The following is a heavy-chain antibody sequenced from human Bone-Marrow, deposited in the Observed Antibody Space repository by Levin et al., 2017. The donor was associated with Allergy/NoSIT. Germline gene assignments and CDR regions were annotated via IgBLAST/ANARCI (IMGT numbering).Heavy chain of an antibody. CDR2: LNPNSGDT. CDR3: ARETIAAPPYNWFDT. J-gene: IGHJ5*02. V-gene: IGHV1-2*06. Sequence: ASVKVSCKASGFTFSIYDIHWVRQAPGQGLEWVGRLNPNSGDTESAQKFMGRVTMTRDTSTTTAFMELTRLRPDDTAIYYCARETIAAPPYNWFDTWGQGALVTVSS. D-gene: IGHD6-13*01. CDR1: GFTFSIYD.